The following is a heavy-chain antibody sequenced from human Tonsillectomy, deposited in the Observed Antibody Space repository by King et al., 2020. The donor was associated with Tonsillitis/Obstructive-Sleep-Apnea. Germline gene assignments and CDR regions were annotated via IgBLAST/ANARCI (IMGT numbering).Heavy chain of an antibody. V-gene: IGHV3-30*04. Sequence: VQLVESGGGVVQPGRSLRLSCAASGFTFSSYAMHWVRQAPGKGLEWVAVISYGGSIEYYADSVKGRFTISRDNSKNTFYLQMNSLRAEDTAVYYCARDLPIVVIPAAIKGGFDYGGQGTLVTVSS. D-gene: IGHD2-2*02. CDR2: ISYGGSIE. CDR3: ARDLPIVVIPAAIKGGFDY. J-gene: IGHJ4*02. CDR1: GFTFSSYA.